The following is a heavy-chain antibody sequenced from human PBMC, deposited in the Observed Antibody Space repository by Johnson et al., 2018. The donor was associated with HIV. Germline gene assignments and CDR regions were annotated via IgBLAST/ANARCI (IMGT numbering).Heavy chain of an antibody. CDR1: GFTFSSYA. V-gene: IGHV3-66*01. CDR3: AKVLGEMATFDAFDI. Sequence: EVQLLESGGGLVQPGGSLRLSCAASGFTFSSYAMSWVRQAPGKGLEWVSVIYSGGSTYYADSVKGRFTISRDNSKNTVYLQMNSLRAEDTAVYYCAKVLGEMATFDAFDIWGQGAMVTVSS. D-gene: IGHD5-24*01. CDR2: IYSGGST. J-gene: IGHJ3*02.